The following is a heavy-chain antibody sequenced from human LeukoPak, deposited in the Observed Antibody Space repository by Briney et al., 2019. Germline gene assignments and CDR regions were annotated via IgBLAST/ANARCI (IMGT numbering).Heavy chain of an antibody. CDR3: ASPRRDGYNRRVGRDLTFDI. CDR1: GGSISSSSYY. D-gene: IGHD5-24*01. Sequence: SETLSLTCTVSGGSISSSSYYWGWIRQPPGKGLEWIGSIYYSGSTYYNPSLKSRVTISVDTSKNQFSLRLSSVTAADTAVCYCASPRRDGYNRRVGRDLTFDIWGQGTMVTVSS. J-gene: IGHJ3*02. V-gene: IGHV4-39*01. CDR2: IYYSGST.